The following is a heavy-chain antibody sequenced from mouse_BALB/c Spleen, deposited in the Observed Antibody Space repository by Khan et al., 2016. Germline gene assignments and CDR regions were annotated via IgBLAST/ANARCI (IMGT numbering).Heavy chain of an antibody. CDR1: GYSITSDYA. CDR3: ARAPPRWYFDV. Sequence: EVQLQESGPGLVKPSQSLSLTYTVTGYSITSDYAWNWIRQFPGNKLEWMGYISYSGSTSYNPSLKSRISITRDTSKNQFFLQLNFVTTEDTATYYCARAPPRWYFDVWGAGTTVTVSS. V-gene: IGHV3-2*02. J-gene: IGHJ1*01. CDR2: ISYSGST.